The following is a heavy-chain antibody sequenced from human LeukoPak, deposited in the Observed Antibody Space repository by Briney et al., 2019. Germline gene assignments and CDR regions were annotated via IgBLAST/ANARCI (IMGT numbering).Heavy chain of an antibody. CDR1: GGSISSDNW. D-gene: IGHD5-12*01. V-gene: IGHV4-4*02. CDR2: INHSGST. Sequence: SGTLSLTCAVSGGSISSDNWWSWVRQPPGKGLEWIGEINHSGSTNYNPSLKSRVTISVDTSKNQFSLKLSSVTAADTAVYYCARHAGRLRFRAHFDYWGQGTLVTVSS. J-gene: IGHJ4*02. CDR3: ARHAGRLRFRAHFDY.